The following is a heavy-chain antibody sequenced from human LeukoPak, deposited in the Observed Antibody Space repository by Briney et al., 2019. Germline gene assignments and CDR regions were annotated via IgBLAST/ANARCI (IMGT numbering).Heavy chain of an antibody. CDR2: ISGSGGST. CDR1: GFTFSSYA. J-gene: IGHJ6*02. Sequence: GGSLRLSCAASGFTFSSYAMSWVRQAPGKGPEWVSAISGSGGSTYYADSVKGRFTISRDNSKNTLYLQMDSLRAEDTAVYYCARSFAHRVDYYYYGMDVWGQGTTVTVSS. V-gene: IGHV3-23*01. CDR3: ARSFAHRVDYYYYGMDV.